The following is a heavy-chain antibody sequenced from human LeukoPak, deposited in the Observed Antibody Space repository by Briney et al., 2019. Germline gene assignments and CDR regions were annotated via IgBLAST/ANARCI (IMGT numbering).Heavy chain of an antibody. CDR2: IYYSGST. J-gene: IGHJ6*03. D-gene: IGHD2-15*01. CDR3: ARDMVDYYYMDV. Sequence: SETLSLTCTVSGGSISSSSYYWGWIRQPPGKGLEWIGSIYYSGSTYYTPSLKSRVTMSVDTSKNQFSLKLSSVTAADTAVYYCARDMVDYYYMDVWGKGTTVTVSS. V-gene: IGHV4-39*07. CDR1: GGSISSSSYY.